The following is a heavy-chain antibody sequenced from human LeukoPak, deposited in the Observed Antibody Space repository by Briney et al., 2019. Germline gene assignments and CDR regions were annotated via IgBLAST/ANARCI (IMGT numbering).Heavy chain of an antibody. J-gene: IGHJ6*03. CDR2: ISWDGGST. D-gene: IGHD2-15*01. CDR3: AKAHVVYYYMEV. V-gene: IGHV3-43*01. CDR1: GFTFDDYS. Sequence: GGSLRLSCTASGFTFDDYSMHWVRQTPGKGLEWVSLISWDGGSTSYADSVKGRFTISRDSNKTSLYLQMNSLRTEDTALYYCAKAHVVYYYMEVWGKGTTVTVSS.